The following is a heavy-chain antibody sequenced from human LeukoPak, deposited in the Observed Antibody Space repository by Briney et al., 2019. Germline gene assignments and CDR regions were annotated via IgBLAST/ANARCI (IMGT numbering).Heavy chain of an antibody. CDR3: ASVHSSLSTGASPFDI. J-gene: IGHJ3*02. CDR1: GFTFSSYS. Sequence: AGGSLRLSCAAAGFTFSSYSMNWVRQAPGKGLDWVSYISSSSSTIYYADSVKGRFTISRDNAENSLYLQMNSLRAEDTAVYYCASVHSSLSTGASPFDIWGQGTMVTVSS. CDR2: ISSSSSTI. D-gene: IGHD6-13*01. V-gene: IGHV3-48*01.